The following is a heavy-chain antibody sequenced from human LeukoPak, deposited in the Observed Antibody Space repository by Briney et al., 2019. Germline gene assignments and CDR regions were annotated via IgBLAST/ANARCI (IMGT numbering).Heavy chain of an antibody. D-gene: IGHD1-1*01. CDR2: IWYDGSNK. CDR3: AKSRRTASMNYFDY. CDR1: GFTFSSYG. Sequence: GGSLRLSCAASGFTFSSYGMHWVRQAPGKGLEWVAVIWYDGSNKYYADSVKGRFTISRDNSKNTLYLQMNSLRAEDTAVYYCAKSRRTASMNYFDYWGQGTLVTVSS. V-gene: IGHV3-33*06. J-gene: IGHJ4*02.